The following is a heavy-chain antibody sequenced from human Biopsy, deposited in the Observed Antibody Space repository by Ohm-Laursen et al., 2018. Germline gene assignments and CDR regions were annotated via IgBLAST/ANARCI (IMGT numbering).Heavy chain of an antibody. CDR3: ARGMRSSGWPYFDS. V-gene: IGHV4-61*01. Sequence: SDTLSLTRTVSGDSVSSGSFYWTWIRQPPGQGLEYIGYIYDRGSTANYNPSLESRVTMSVDIPKNQFSLKLSSVTAADTAIYYCARGMRSSGWPYFDSWGQGTLVTVSS. CDR1: GDSVSSGSFY. J-gene: IGHJ4*02. CDR2: IYDRGSTA. D-gene: IGHD6-19*01.